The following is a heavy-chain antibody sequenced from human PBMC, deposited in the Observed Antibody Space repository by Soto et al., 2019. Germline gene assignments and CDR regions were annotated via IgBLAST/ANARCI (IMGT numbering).Heavy chain of an antibody. D-gene: IGHD1-7*01. CDR2: INDYSTTI. CDR1: VFSFLKYG. J-gene: IGHJ4*02. Sequence: PWLSXRLSWSSAVFSFLKYGIHGFRQAPGKGLVFVSRINDYSTTINYADSVKGRFNISRDNAKSTLYLQMNSLKVEDTAVYYCTRGGMEQFELRGQRALVTV. CDR3: TRGGMEQFEL. V-gene: IGHV3-74*01.